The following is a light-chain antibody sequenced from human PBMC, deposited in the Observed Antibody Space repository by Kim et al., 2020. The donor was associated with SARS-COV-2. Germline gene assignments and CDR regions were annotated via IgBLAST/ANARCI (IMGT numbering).Light chain of an antibody. CDR1: QGISSY. Sequence: DIQMTQSPSSLSASVGDRVTITCRASQGISSYLDWYQQKPGKAPKFLIYDASSLQSGVPSKFSGSGSGTDFTLTISSLQPEDFATYYCQQDNRYPYTFGQGTKLEI. V-gene: IGKV1-16*02. CDR2: DAS. J-gene: IGKJ2*01. CDR3: QQDNRYPYT.